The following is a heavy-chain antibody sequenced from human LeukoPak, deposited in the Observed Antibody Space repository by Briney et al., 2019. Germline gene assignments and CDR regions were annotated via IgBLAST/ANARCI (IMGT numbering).Heavy chain of an antibody. D-gene: IGHD4-17*01. Sequence: GGSLRLSCAASGFTFSSYAMHWVRQAPGKGLEWVAVISYDGSNKYYADSVKGRFTISRDNSKNTLYLQMNSLRAEDTAVYHCARATDTVTTGALGYWGQGTMVTVSS. CDR3: ARATDTVTTGALGY. CDR2: ISYDGSNK. J-gene: IGHJ4*02. V-gene: IGHV3-30-3*01. CDR1: GFTFSSYA.